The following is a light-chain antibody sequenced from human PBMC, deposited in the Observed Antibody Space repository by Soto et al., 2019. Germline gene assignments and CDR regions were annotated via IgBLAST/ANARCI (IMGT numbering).Light chain of an antibody. V-gene: IGKV3-20*01. CDR3: QQFGSSPRT. CDR1: QSVSNNY. Sequence: EIVLTQSPATLSLSPGDRATVACGASQSVSNNYLAWYQQKPGQAPRLLIYGASSRATGIPDRFSGSGSGTDFTLTISRLEPEDFAVYYCQQFGSSPRTFGQGTKVDIK. J-gene: IGKJ1*01. CDR2: GAS.